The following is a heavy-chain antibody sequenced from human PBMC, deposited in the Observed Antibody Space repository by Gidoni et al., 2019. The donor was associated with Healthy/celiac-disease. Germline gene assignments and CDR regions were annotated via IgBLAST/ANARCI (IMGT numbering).Heavy chain of an antibody. Sequence: QVQLVQSGAEVKKPGASVKVSCKASGYTFTSYAMHWVRQAPGQRLEWMGWINAGNGNTKYSQKFQGRVTITRDTSASTAYMELSSLRSEDTAVYYCARSWGLGIAAAGTPYYYYGMDVWGQGTTVTVSS. D-gene: IGHD6-13*01. CDR2: INAGNGNT. V-gene: IGHV1-3*01. CDR3: ARSWGLGIAAAGTPYYYYGMDV. CDR1: GYTFTSYA. J-gene: IGHJ6*02.